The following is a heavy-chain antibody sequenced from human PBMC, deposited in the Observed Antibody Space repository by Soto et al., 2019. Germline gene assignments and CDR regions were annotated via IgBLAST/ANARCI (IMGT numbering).Heavy chain of an antibody. CDR2: ISAHNGDT. CDR1: GYSFATYG. Sequence: ASVKVSCKASGYSFATYGFSWVRQAPGQGLECVGWISAHNGDTHYSQKFQGRVTLTTDTSTNTGYMELRSLTSDDTAVYFCATEPIYYNDGSGYYPLGHWGQGTQVTVSS. D-gene: IGHD3-22*01. CDR3: ATEPIYYNDGSGYYPLGH. V-gene: IGHV1-18*04. J-gene: IGHJ4*02.